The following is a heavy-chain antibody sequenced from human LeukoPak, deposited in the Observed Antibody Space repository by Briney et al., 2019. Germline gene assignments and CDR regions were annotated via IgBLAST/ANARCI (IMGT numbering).Heavy chain of an antibody. V-gene: IGHV1-69*13. Sequence: SVKVSCKASGGTFSSYAISWVRQAPGQGLEWMGGITPIFGTANYAQKFQGRVTITADESTSTAYMELSSLRSEDTAVYYCATPLFLTYYYDSSGYPFDYWGQGTLVTVSS. CDR2: ITPIFGTA. J-gene: IGHJ4*02. CDR3: ATPLFLTYYYDSSGYPFDY. D-gene: IGHD3-22*01. CDR1: GGTFSSYA.